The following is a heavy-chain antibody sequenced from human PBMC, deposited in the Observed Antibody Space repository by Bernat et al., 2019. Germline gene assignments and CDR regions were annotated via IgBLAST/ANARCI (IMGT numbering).Heavy chain of an antibody. CDR2: VQHSGTS. CDR3: ARRPQGVPPDF. Sequence: QVQLDQWGAGLLKPSDTLSLTCAVYGESFSGFYWTWLRQSPGKGPEWIGEVQHSGTSTYNLSLESRVTISADASKNQFSLKLTSVTAADTAIYYCARRPQGVPPDFWGQGTRVTVSS. D-gene: IGHD3/OR15-3a*01. V-gene: IGHV4-34*01. J-gene: IGHJ4*02. CDR1: GESFSGFY.